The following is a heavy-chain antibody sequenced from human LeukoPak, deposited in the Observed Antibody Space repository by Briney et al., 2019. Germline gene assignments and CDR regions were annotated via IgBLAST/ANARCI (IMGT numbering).Heavy chain of an antibody. Sequence: PGGSLRLSCAASAFTFSSYAMHWVRQAPGKGLEYVSAISSNGGSTYYADSVKGRFTISRDNSKNTLYRQMNSLRAEDTAVYYCARGHLTPRGYSYGSSGDYWGQGTLVTVSS. D-gene: IGHD5-18*01. V-gene: IGHV3-64*04. CDR2: ISSNGGST. CDR3: ARGHLTPRGYSYGSSGDY. CDR1: AFTFSSYA. J-gene: IGHJ4*02.